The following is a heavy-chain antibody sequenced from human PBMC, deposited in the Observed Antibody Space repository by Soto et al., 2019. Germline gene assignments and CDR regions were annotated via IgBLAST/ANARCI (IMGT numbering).Heavy chain of an antibody. CDR1: GGTFRSYV. Sequence: QVQLVQSGAEVKKPGSSVKVSCKASGGTFRSYVTSWVRQAPGQGREWLGGISPMYGTTYYAQTFQGRVTISADESTSTAFKELSRLRAEDTADYYCASIGTLVVIDDYWGQGTLVTVSS. V-gene: IGHV1-69*12. D-gene: IGHD2-21*01. CDR2: ISPMYGTT. J-gene: IGHJ4*02. CDR3: ASIGTLVVIDDY.